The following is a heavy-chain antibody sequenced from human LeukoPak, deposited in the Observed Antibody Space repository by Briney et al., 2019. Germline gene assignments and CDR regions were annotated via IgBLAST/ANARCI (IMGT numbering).Heavy chain of an antibody. CDR2: INHSGST. V-gene: IGHV4-34*01. CDR1: GGSFSGYY. Sequence: PSETLSLTCAVYGGSFSGYYWSWIRQPPGKGLEWIGEINHSGSTNYNPSLKSRVTISVDTSKNQFSLKLSSVTAADTAVYYCARVGGSNYYYYGMDVWGQGTTVTVSS. D-gene: IGHD3-10*01. J-gene: IGHJ6*02. CDR3: ARVGGSNYYYYGMDV.